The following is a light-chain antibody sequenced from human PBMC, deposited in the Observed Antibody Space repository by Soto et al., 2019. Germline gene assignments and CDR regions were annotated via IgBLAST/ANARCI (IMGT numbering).Light chain of an antibody. CDR3: QHYKSYPVT. Sequence: DIQMTQSPSSLSASVGDRVTITCRASQDISNYLAWFQQKPGKAPKSLISAASSLQSGVPSRFSGSGSGTDFTLTIDSLQPEDFATYYCQHYKSYPVTFGQGTRLEIK. V-gene: IGKV1-16*01. J-gene: IGKJ5*01. CDR1: QDISNY. CDR2: AAS.